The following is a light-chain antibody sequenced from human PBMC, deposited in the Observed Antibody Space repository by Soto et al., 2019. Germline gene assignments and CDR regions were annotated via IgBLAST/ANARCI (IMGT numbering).Light chain of an antibody. Sequence: QSALTQPASVSGSPGQSITISCTGTSSDVGIYNLVSWYQQHPGKAPKLMIYEGSERPSGVSNRFSGSKSGNTASLTISGLQAEDEADYYCCSYAGSGPFVVFGGGTQLTVL. J-gene: IGLJ2*01. V-gene: IGLV2-23*03. CDR3: CSYAGSGPFVV. CDR1: SSDVGIYNL. CDR2: EGS.